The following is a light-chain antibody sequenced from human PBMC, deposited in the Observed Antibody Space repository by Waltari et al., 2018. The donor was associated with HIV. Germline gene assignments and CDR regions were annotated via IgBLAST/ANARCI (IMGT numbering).Light chain of an antibody. CDR2: KDS. Sequence: SYELTQPPSVSVSPGQTAGITRSGDVLSKQLVYWYQQKTGQAPSLLIYKDSQRPSGVPERFSVSTSGTTVTLTITGVLAEDEAEYYCQSADKNIKSVVFGGGTKLTVL. CDR1: VLSKQL. V-gene: IGLV3-25*03. CDR3: QSADKNIKSVV. J-gene: IGLJ2*01.